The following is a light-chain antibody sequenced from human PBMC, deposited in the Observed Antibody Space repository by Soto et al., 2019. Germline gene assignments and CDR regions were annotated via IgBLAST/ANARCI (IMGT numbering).Light chain of an antibody. Sequence: DIQMTQSPSSLSASVGDRVTITCRASQSISSYLNWYQQKPGKAPKLLIYAASSLQSGVPSRFSGSGSGTDFTLTISSLQPEDFETYYCQHSYCNPPYTFGQGTKLEIK. CDR3: QHSYCNPPYT. CDR1: QSISSY. J-gene: IGKJ2*01. CDR2: AAS. V-gene: IGKV1-39*01.